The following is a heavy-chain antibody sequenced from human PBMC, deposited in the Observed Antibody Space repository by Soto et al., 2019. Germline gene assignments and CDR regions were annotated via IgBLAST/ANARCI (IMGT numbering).Heavy chain of an antibody. CDR1: GGSVSNHY. CDR3: AREPLAHSYFDC. CDR2: LYNAERT. V-gene: IGHV4-4*07. Sequence: QMQLQESGPGLVKPSQNLSLTCTVSGGSVSNHYWSWIRQPAGKGLEWLGRLYNAERTNYNPSLKSRVTMSMDTSKNQFSLKLTSVTAADTAVYFCAREPLAHSYFDCWGQGTPVTVSS. J-gene: IGHJ4*02.